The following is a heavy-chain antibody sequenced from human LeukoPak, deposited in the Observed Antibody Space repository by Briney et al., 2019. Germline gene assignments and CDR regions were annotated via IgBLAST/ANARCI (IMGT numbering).Heavy chain of an antibody. CDR2: ISGGGNYI. D-gene: IGHD3-22*01. CDR3: ARKLLYYDRDGPSFDY. V-gene: IGHV3-21*04. Sequence: PGGSLRLSCAASGFSFSNYGMHWLRQAPGKGLEWVSAISGGGNYIYYTHSVKGRFSLSRDNPRNTLYLQMNSLSADDTAVYYCARKLLYYDRDGPSFDYWGQGTLVTVSS. CDR1: GFSFSNYG. J-gene: IGHJ4*02.